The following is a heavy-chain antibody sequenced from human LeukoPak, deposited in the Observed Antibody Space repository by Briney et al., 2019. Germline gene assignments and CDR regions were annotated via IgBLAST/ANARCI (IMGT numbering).Heavy chain of an antibody. J-gene: IGHJ4*02. Sequence: PGGSLRLSCAASGFTFSSYGMHWVRQAPGKGLEWVAVISYDGSNKYYADSVKGRFTISRDNSKNTLYLQMNSLRAEDTAVYYCAKADSYGYLGFDYWGQGTLVTVSS. CDR3: AKADSYGYLGFDY. D-gene: IGHD5-18*01. CDR1: GFTFSSYG. CDR2: ISYDGSNK. V-gene: IGHV3-30*18.